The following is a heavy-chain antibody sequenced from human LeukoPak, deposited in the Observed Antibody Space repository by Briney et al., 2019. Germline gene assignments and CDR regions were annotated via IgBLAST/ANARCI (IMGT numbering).Heavy chain of an antibody. J-gene: IGHJ4*02. CDR1: GFTFSSYA. CDR2: ISYDGSNK. V-gene: IGHV3-30-3*01. Sequence: PGGSLRLSCAASGFTFSSYAMHWVRQAPGKGLEWVAVISYDGSNKYYADSVKGRFTISRDNSKNTLYLQMNSLRAEDTAVYYCARSPSWVRGFDYWGQGTLVTVSS. D-gene: IGHD3-10*01. CDR3: ARSPSWVRGFDY.